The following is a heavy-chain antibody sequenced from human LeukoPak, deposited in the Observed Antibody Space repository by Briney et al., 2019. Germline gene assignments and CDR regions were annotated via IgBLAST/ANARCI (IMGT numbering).Heavy chain of an antibody. V-gene: IGHV4-59*12. CDR1: GGSISSYY. D-gene: IGHD1-14*01. CDR2: IYYSGST. Sequence: ETLSLTCTVSGGSISSYYWSWIRQPPGKGLEWIGYIYYSGSTNYNPSLKSRVTISVDTSKKQVSLRLSSVTAADTAVYYCARDLPGQYGFDIWGQGTMVTVSS. CDR3: ARDLPGQYGFDI. J-gene: IGHJ3*02.